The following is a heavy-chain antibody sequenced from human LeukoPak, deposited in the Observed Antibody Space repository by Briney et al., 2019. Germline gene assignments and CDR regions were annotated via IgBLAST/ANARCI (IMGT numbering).Heavy chain of an antibody. J-gene: IGHJ4*02. CDR2: ISAYNGNT. Sequence: ASVKVSCKASGYTFTSYGISWVRQAPGQGLEWMGWISAYNGNTNYAQKLQGRVTMTTDTSTSTAYMELRSLRSDDTAVYYCARAPIYDYVWGSYRHYFDYWGQGTLVTVSS. V-gene: IGHV1-18*01. D-gene: IGHD3-16*02. CDR1: GYTFTSYG. CDR3: ARAPIYDYVWGSYRHYFDY.